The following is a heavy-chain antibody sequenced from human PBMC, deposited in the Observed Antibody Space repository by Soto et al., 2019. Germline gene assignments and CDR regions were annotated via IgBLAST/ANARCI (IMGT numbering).Heavy chain of an antibody. CDR3: AREYTYGSNFFDC. CDR1: GGSISSAAYY. V-gene: IGHV4-31*03. D-gene: IGHD5-18*01. Sequence: SETLSLTCTASGGSISSAAYYWSWIRQHPGKGLEWIGYISHSGSTYYNPSLKSRVVISVDTSKNQFSLSLTSVTAADTAVYYCAREYTYGSNFFDCWGQGALVTVSS. J-gene: IGHJ4*02. CDR2: ISHSGST.